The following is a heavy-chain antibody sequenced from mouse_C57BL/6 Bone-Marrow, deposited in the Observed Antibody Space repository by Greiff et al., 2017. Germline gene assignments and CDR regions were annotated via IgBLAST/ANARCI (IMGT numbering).Heavy chain of an antibody. V-gene: IGHV5-6*02. D-gene: IGHD2-5*01. J-gene: IGHJ4*01. CDR3: ARRDYSNYEGAMDY. CDR1: GFTFSSYG. Sequence: EVNVVESGGDLVKPGGSLKLSCAASGFTFSSYGMSWVRQTPDKRLEWVATISSGGSYPYYPDSVKGRFTISRDNAKNTLYLQMSSLKSEDTAMYYCARRDYSNYEGAMDYWGQGTSVTVSS. CDR2: ISSGGSYP.